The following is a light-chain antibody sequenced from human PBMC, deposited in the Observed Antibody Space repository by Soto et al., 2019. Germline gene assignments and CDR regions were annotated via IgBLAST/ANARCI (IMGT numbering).Light chain of an antibody. CDR2: KAS. CDR3: QQYNSYWT. Sequence: DIQMTQSPSTLSASVGDRVTITCRASQSISSWLAWYQQKPGKAPKLLIYKASGLESGVPSRFSGSGSGTEFTLTISSLHPDDFATYYCQQYNSYWTFGQGTKVEIK. V-gene: IGKV1-5*03. J-gene: IGKJ1*01. CDR1: QSISSW.